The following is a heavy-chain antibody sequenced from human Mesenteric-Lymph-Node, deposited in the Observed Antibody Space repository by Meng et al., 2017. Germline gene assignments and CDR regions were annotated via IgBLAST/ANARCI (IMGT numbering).Heavy chain of an antibody. V-gene: IGHV3-21*01. CDR3: ARDGPFGDSWYSFDY. D-gene: IGHD6-13*01. CDR2: ITDTSSYI. CDR1: GFTFSSYG. J-gene: IGHJ4*02. Sequence: GESLKISCAASGFTFSSYGMNWVRQAPGKGLEWVSSITDTSSYIYYADSVKGRFTISRDNAKNLVYLHLNSLRAEDTAVYFCARDGPFGDSWYSFDYWRQGTRVTCCS.